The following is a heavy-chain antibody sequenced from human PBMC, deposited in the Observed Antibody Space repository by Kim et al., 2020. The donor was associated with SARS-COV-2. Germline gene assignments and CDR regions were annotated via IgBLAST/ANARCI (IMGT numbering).Heavy chain of an antibody. CDR3: GSESVQLWSDYYYYYGMEL. CDR2: IYYSGST. J-gene: IGHJ6*02. CDR1: GGSISSSSYY. D-gene: IGHD5-18*01. Sequence: SETLSLTCTVSGGSISSSSYYWGWIRQPPGKGLEWIGSIYYSGSTYYNPSLKSRVTISVDTSKNQFSLKLSSVTAADTAVHYCGSESVQLWSDYYYYYGMELWGRGTTVTVSS. V-gene: IGHV4-39*07.